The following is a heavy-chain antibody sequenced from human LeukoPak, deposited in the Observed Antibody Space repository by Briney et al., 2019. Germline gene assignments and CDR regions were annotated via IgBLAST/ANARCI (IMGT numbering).Heavy chain of an antibody. V-gene: IGHV1-69*04. J-gene: IGHJ3*02. CDR1: GGTFSSYA. D-gene: IGHD3-22*01. Sequence: SVKVSRKASGGTFSSYAISWVRQAPGQGLEWMGRIIPILGIANYAQKFQGRVTITADKSTSTAYMELSSLRSEDTAVYYCARDLDKDAFDIWGKGTMVTVSS. CDR3: ARDLDKDAFDI. CDR2: IIPILGIA.